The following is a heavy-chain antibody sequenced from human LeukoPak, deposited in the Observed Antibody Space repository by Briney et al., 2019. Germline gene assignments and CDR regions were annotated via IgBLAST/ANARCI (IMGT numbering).Heavy chain of an antibody. D-gene: IGHD3-10*01. CDR2: IYHSGST. CDR3: ARDGANYYGSGSSLYYYYYMDV. J-gene: IGHJ6*03. V-gene: IGHV4-30-2*01. Sequence: PSETLSLTCTVSGGSISSGGYYWSWIRQPPGKGLEWIGYIYHSGSTYYNPSLKSRVTISVDRSKNQFSLKLSSVTAADTAVYYCARDGANYYGSGSSLYYYYYMDVWGKGTTVTVSS. CDR1: GGSISSGGYY.